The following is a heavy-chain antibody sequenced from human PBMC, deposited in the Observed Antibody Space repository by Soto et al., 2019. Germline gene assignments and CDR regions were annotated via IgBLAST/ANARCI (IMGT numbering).Heavy chain of an antibody. D-gene: IGHD3-3*01. CDR3: AAAARSTYYDFWSGYSGYYGMDV. J-gene: IGHJ6*02. Sequence: SVKVSCKASGFTFTSSAVQWVRQARGQRLEWIGWIVVGSGNTNYAQKFQERVTITRDMSTSTAYMELSSLRSEDTAVYYCAAAARSTYYDFWSGYSGYYGMDVWGQGTTVTVSS. V-gene: IGHV1-58*01. CDR1: GFTFTSSA. CDR2: IVVGSGNT.